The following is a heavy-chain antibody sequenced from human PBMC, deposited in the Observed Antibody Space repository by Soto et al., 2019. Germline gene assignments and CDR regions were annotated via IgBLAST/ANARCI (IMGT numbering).Heavy chain of an antibody. CDR2: IYWDDDK. CDR1: GLSLNTRRMS. V-gene: IGHV2-5*02. Sequence: QITLKESGPTLVKPTQTLTLTCTYSGLSLNTRRMSVGWIRQPPGKALACLALIYWDDDKRYSPCLKSRLNSIKDTTKNQWVLIMTNMDPVDTATYYCAHERDSGYGTSCFDYWGQGTLVTVSS. CDR3: AHERDSGYGTSCFDY. J-gene: IGHJ4*02. D-gene: IGHD6-13*01.